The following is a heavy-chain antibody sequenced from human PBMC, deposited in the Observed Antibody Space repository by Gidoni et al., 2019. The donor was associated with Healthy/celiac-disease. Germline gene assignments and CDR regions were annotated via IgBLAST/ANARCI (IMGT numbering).Heavy chain of an antibody. Sequence: QVQLVQSGAEVKKPGASVKVTCKVSGYTLTELSMHWVRQAPGKGLEWMGGFDPEDGETIYAQKFQGRVTMTEDTSTDTAYMELSSLRSEDTAVYYCANRYCSSTSCYYYFDYWGQGTLVTVSS. V-gene: IGHV1-24*01. CDR1: GYTLTELS. D-gene: IGHD2-2*01. CDR2: FDPEDGET. J-gene: IGHJ4*02. CDR3: ANRYCSSTSCYYYFDY.